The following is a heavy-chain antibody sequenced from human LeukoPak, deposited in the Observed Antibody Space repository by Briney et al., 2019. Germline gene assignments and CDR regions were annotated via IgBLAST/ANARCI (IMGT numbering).Heavy chain of an antibody. CDR3: ARDQLGALDY. J-gene: IGHJ4*02. CDR2: IKQDATEK. Sequence: GGSLRLSCAASGFTFSDFWMSWVRQAPGKGLEWVANIKQDATEKYYVESVKGRFTISRDNAKNSLYLQMNSLRAEDTAVYFCARDQLGALDYWGQGTLVTVSS. CDR1: GFTFSDFW. D-gene: IGHD1-26*01. V-gene: IGHV3-7*01.